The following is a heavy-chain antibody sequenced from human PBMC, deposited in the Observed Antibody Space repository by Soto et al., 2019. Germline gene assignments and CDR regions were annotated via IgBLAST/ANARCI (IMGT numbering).Heavy chain of an antibody. J-gene: IGHJ3*02. CDR1: GLTFSSYW. V-gene: IGHV3-74*01. CDR3: SRSYCSSTSCSSSDSFEI. D-gene: IGHD2-2*01. CDR2: IKSDGSST. Sequence: EVQLVESGGGLVQPGGSLRLSCAASGLTFSSYWMHWVRQAPGKGLVWVSRIKSDGSSTSYADSVKGRFTISRDNAKNTLYLRMNRLRAEDTAVYYWSRSYCSSTSCSSSDSFEIWGQGTMVTVSS.